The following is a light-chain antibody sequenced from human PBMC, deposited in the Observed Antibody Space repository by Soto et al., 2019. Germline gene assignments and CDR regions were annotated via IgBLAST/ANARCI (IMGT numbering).Light chain of an antibody. CDR3: GSYQGSSGV. CDR2: EGS. J-gene: IGLJ3*02. CDR1: SSDVGSYNL. V-gene: IGLV2-23*01. Sequence: QSVLTQPASVSGSPGQSITISCTGTSSDVGSYNLVSWYQQHPGKAPKLMIYEGSKRPSGVSNRFSGSKSGNTASLTISGLRVEDEAYYYGGSYQGSSGVFGGGTKLT.